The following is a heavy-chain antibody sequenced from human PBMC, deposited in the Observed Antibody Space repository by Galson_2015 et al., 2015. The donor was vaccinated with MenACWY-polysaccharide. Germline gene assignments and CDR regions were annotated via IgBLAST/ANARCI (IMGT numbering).Heavy chain of an antibody. V-gene: IGHV1-46*01. Sequence: AAQFSSKAVGVSLTDYFFHWGRHGPRPGLALMGVSNTDSSSTSYAHMFQGRVTITRVTSLSTIYMEQSSLTADDAAIYFCARESMRDYRASVDLDRWGQGTVVTVSS. CDR3: ARESMRDYRASVDLDR. D-gene: IGHD3-16*02. J-gene: IGHJ3*02. CDR1: GVSLTDYF. CDR2: SNTDSSST.